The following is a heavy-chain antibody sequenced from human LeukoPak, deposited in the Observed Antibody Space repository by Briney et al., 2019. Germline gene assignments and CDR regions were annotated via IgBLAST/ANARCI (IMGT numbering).Heavy chain of an antibody. CDR1: GDSVSSNSAA. D-gene: IGHD3-22*01. CDR3: ARVSGAYYYDSSGYENYYFDY. V-gene: IGHV6-1*01. J-gene: IGHJ4*02. Sequence: SQTLSLTCAISGDSVSSNSAAWNWIRQSPSRGLEWLGRTYYRSKWYNDYAVPVKSRITINPDTSKNQFSLQLNSVTPEDTAVYYCARVSGAYYYDSSGYENYYFDYWGQGTLVTVSS. CDR2: TYYRSKWYN.